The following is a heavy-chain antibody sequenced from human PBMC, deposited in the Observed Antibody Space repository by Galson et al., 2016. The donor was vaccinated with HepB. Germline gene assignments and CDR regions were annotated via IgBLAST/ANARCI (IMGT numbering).Heavy chain of an antibody. D-gene: IGHD6-13*01. J-gene: IGHJ1*01. CDR2: INPNGGST. CDR1: GYTFTSYG. CDR3: ARASSRDSSSWYGAEYFQH. V-gene: IGHV1-46*01. Sequence: SVKVSCKASGYTFTSYGLNWVRQAPGQGLEWMGIINPNGGSTSYSQKFQGRVTMTRDTSTSTVYMELSSLRSEDTAVYYCARASSRDSSSWYGAEYFQHWGQGTLVSVSS.